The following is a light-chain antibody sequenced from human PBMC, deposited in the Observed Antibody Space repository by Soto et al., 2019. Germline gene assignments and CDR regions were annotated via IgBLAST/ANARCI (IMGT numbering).Light chain of an antibody. CDR3: QQHFSPPFT. V-gene: IGKV4-1*01. Sequence: DIVMTQSPDSLAVSLGERATINCKSSQSVLYSSNNKNHFASYQQKPGQPPKLVFYWASTRESGVPDRFSGSGSGTDFTLTISSLQAEDVAIYYCQQHFSPPFTFGQGTNLEIK. CDR2: WAS. CDR1: QSVLYSSNNKNH. J-gene: IGKJ2*01.